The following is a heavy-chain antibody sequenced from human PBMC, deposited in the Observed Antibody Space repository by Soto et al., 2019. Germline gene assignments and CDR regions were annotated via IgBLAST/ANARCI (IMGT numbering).Heavy chain of an antibody. J-gene: IGHJ5*02. Sequence: EVQLVESGGGLVKPGGSLRLSCAASGFTFNYAWMSWVRQLPGRGLEWVGRIRNKADGGTADYTTPVKGRFTVSRDDSNNIFYLQMNSLRTDDTGVYYCTTDLAGYCSTTSCYDHRDNWFDPWGQGTLVTVSS. D-gene: IGHD2-15*01. V-gene: IGHV3-15*01. CDR2: IRNKADGGTA. CDR3: TTDLAGYCSTTSCYDHRDNWFDP. CDR1: GFTFNYAW.